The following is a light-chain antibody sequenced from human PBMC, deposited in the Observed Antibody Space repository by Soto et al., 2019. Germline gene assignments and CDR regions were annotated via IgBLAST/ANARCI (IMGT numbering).Light chain of an antibody. V-gene: IGKV3-20*01. CDR1: QSVSSSY. J-gene: IGKJ4*01. CDR2: GAS. Sequence: EIVLTQSPGTLSLSPGERATLSCRASQSVSSSYLAWYQQKPGQAPRLLIYGASSRATGIPDRFSGSGSGTEFTLTISRLETEDFEVYYCQQYGSSPRLTFGGGTKVEIK. CDR3: QQYGSSPRLT.